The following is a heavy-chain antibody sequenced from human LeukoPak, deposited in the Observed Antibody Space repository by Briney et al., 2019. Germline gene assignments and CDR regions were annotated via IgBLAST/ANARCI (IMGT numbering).Heavy chain of an antibody. CDR1: GFTFSSYE. CDR3: ARKHCSSTSCLFDY. Sequence: GGSLRLSCAASGFTFSSYEMNWVRQAPGKGLEWVSYISTSGSPIYYADSVKGRFTISRDNAKNSLYLQMNSLRAEDTAVYYCARKHCSSTSCLFDYWGQGTLVTVSS. CDR2: ISTSGSPI. D-gene: IGHD2-2*01. J-gene: IGHJ4*02. V-gene: IGHV3-48*03.